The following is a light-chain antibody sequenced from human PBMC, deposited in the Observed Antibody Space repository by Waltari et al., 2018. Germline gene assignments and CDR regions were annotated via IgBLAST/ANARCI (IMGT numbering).Light chain of an antibody. Sequence: EIMMTQSPVTLSVSPGERATLSCRASQSINNNLAWYQQNPGQAPRLLIYSASTRATGIPARFSGIGSGTEFTLTISSLQSEDFAVYYCQQYNSWPLTFGGGTKVEIK. J-gene: IGKJ4*01. CDR3: QQYNSWPLT. CDR2: SAS. V-gene: IGKV3-15*01. CDR1: QSINNN.